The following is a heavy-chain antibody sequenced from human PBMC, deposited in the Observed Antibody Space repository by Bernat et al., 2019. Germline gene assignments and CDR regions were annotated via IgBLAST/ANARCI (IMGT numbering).Heavy chain of an antibody. Sequence: QVQVVESGGGVVQPGRSLRLSCTVQGFTLNDVAMYWVRQAPGKGLEWVAFISYDGSNKYYADSVKGRFAISRDISKSTLYLQMDSLRVEDTAVYYCAREGKYRSTWYPLDYWGQGTLVTVSS. V-gene: IGHV3-30*09. CDR2: ISYDGSNK. CDR1: GFTLNDVA. D-gene: IGHD6-13*01. J-gene: IGHJ4*02. CDR3: AREGKYRSTWYPLDY.